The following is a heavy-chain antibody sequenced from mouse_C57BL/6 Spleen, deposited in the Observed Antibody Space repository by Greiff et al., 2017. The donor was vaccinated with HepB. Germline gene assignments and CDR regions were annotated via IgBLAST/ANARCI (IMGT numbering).Heavy chain of an antibody. Sequence: VQLQQSGAELARPGASVKLSCKASGYTFTSYGISWVKQRTGQGLEWIGEIYPRSGNTYYNEKFKGKATLTADISSSNAYMELRSLTSEDSAVYFCARGTSFDYWGQGTPLTVSS. V-gene: IGHV1-81*01. CDR2: IYPRSGNT. CDR3: ARGTSFDY. CDR1: GYTFTSYG. J-gene: IGHJ2*01. D-gene: IGHD5-1*01.